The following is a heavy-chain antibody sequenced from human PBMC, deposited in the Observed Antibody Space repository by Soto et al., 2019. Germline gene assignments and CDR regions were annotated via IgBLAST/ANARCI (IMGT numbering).Heavy chain of an antibody. CDR3: ARDGVTAARSKQIPPGYDY. J-gene: IGHJ4*02. CDR2: INAGNGNT. V-gene: IGHV1-3*01. Sequence: ASVKVSCKASGYTFTSYAMHWVRQAPGQRLEWMGWINAGNGNTKYSQKFQGRVTITRDTSASTAYMELSSLRSEDTAVYYCARDGVTAARSKQIPPGYDYWSQGTLVTVSS. D-gene: IGHD6-6*01. CDR1: GYTFTSYA.